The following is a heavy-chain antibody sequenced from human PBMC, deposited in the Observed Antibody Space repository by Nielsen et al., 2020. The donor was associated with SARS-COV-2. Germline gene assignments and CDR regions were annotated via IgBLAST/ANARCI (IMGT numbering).Heavy chain of an antibody. D-gene: IGHD1-26*01. CDR3: ARFLSGTAQAFDI. Sequence: WVRQAPGQGLEWMGGIIPIFGTANYAQKFQGRVTITADESTSTAYMELSSLRSEDTAVYYCARFLSGTAQAFDIWGQGTMVTVSS. CDR2: IIPIFGTA. J-gene: IGHJ3*02. V-gene: IGHV1-69*01.